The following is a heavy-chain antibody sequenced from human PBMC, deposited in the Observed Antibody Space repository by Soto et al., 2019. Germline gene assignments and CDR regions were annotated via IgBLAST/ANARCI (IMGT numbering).Heavy chain of an antibody. CDR3: ERDPGIPGRYWYFDL. J-gene: IGHJ2*01. CDR1: GYRCTDYY. Sequence: QVVLVQSGAEVRKPGASVKVSCKASGYRCTDYYIHWVRQAPGQGPEWMGWVNPKRGDAVYAQKFQGWVTMTRDTATTTAYLEVNRLKSDDTAVYYCERDPGIPGRYWYFDLWGRGTLVTVSS. D-gene: IGHD1-20*01. V-gene: IGHV1-2*04. CDR2: VNPKRGDA.